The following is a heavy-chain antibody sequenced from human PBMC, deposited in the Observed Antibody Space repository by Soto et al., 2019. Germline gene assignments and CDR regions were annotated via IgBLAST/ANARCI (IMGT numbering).Heavy chain of an antibody. Sequence: QVQLVQSGAEVKKPGSSVKVSCKASGGTFSSFAISWVRQAPGQGLEWMGDIIPLFGTTNYAQTFQGRVTITADESTSTAYKELRSLRSTDTAVYYCARGLNTTVAHSHNWGQGTLVTVSS. CDR3: ARGLNTTVAHSHN. J-gene: IGHJ4*02. CDR2: IIPLFGTT. D-gene: IGHD1-1*01. V-gene: IGHV1-69*01. CDR1: GGTFSSFA.